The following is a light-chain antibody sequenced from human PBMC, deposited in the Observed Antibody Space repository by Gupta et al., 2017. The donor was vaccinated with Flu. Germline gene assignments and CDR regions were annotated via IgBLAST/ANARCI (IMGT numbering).Light chain of an antibody. CDR1: QGLVYSDGYTY. V-gene: IGKV2-30*01. Sequence: DVVLTQSPLSLPVTLGQPASISCRSSQGLVYSDGYTYLHWFHQRPCQSPRRLIYLVSRRESGVPDRFSGSGSGTDFTLRISRVEAEDVGLYYCMQGSHWPWAFGQGTKVEIK. CDR3: MQGSHWPWA. CDR2: LVS. J-gene: IGKJ1*01.